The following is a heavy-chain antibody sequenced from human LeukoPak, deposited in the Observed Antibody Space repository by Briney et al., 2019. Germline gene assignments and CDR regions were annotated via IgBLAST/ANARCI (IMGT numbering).Heavy chain of an antibody. CDR2: IWYDGTNK. D-gene: IGHD3-22*01. Sequence: GGSLRLSCVASGFTFSSYGMHWVRQAPGKGLEWVAVIWYDGTNKYYADSVKGRFTISRDSSKNTLYLQMNNLRAEDTAIYYCARAAYDSTGYLTLWGQGTLVTVSS. CDR3: ARAAYDSTGYLTL. CDR1: GFTFSSYG. J-gene: IGHJ4*02. V-gene: IGHV3-33*01.